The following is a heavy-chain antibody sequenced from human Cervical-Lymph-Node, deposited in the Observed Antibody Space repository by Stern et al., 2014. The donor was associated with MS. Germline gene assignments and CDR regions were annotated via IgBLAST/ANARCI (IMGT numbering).Heavy chain of an antibody. V-gene: IGHV4-61*02. D-gene: IGHD2-8*01. CDR3: AREVGRDCSSGVCYWTSNFDN. J-gene: IGHJ4*02. CDR2: VYSSGTT. CDR1: GDSFNNGDYY. Sequence: QVQLQESGPGLVKPSQTLSLTCTVSGDSFNNGDYYWNWIRQPARKGLEWVGRVYSSGTTTSNASLKGRPTISIDLSKNQFSLRLSSVTAADTAVYYCAREVGRDCSSGVCYWTSNFDNWGQGTLVTVSS.